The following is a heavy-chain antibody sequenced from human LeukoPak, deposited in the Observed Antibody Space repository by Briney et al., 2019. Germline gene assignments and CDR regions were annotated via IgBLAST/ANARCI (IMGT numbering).Heavy chain of an antibody. CDR2: INTDGSNT. CDR3: TRDHITSWQIDF. J-gene: IGHJ4*02. CDR1: GFTFSSYW. V-gene: IGHV3-74*01. Sequence: GRSLRLSCAASGFTFSSYWMHWVRQAPGKGLVWVSRINTDGSNTRYADSVKGRFTIPRDNSKNTVSLQMNSLRVEDTAVYYCTRDHITSWQIDFWGQGTMVTVSS. D-gene: IGHD2-2*01.